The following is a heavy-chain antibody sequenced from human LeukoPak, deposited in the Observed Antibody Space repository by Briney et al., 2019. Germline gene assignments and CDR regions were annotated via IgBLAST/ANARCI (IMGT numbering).Heavy chain of an antibody. D-gene: IGHD6-13*01. CDR2: IYHSGST. V-gene: IGHV4-59*12. CDR1: GGSISSYY. J-gene: IGHJ4*02. Sequence: SESLSLTCTVSGGSISSYYWSWIRQPPGKGFEWIGYIYHSGSTYYNPPLKSRVTISVDRSKNQFSLKLSSVTAADTAVYSCARLPDPPYSSSRDYWGQGTLVTVSS. CDR3: ARLPDPPYSSSRDY.